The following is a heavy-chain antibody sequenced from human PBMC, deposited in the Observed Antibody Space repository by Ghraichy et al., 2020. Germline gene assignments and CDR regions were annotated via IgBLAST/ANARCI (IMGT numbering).Heavy chain of an antibody. V-gene: IGHV3-21*01. D-gene: IGHD3-10*01. Sequence: GESLNISCAASGFSFNIYSMNWVRQAPGKGLEWVSSISSSSAYIHYADSVKGRFTISRDNANNSLYLQMNSLRHEDTAVYYCARDGARVVRGAIGVWGQGTTVTVSS. J-gene: IGHJ6*02. CDR3: ARDGARVVRGAIGV. CDR2: ISSSSAYI. CDR1: GFSFNIYS.